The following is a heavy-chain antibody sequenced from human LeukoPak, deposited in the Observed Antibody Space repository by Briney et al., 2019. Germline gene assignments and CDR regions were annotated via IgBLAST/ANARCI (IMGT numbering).Heavy chain of an antibody. Sequence: PLETLSLTCAVYGGSFSGHYWSCIRQPPGKGLEWIGEINHSGSTNYNPSLTSRVTISVDTSKNQFSLKLSSVTAADTAVYYCARRHNSGYDYWGQGTLVTVSS. V-gene: IGHV4-34*01. J-gene: IGHJ4*02. CDR2: INHSGST. CDR3: ARRHNSGYDY. CDR1: GGSFSGHY. D-gene: IGHD5-12*01.